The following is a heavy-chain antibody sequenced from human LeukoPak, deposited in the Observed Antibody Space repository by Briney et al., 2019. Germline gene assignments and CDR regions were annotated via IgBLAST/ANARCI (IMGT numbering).Heavy chain of an antibody. CDR1: GFTVSSNY. CDR3: ARDRDYYYGMDV. J-gene: IGHJ6*02. CDR2: IYSGGST. Sequence: GGSLRLSCAASGFTVSSNYMSWVRQAPGKGLEWVSVIYSGGSTYYADSVKGRFTISRDNSKNTLYLQMNSLRAEDTAVCYCARDRDYYYGMDVWGQGTTVTVSS. D-gene: IGHD3-10*01. V-gene: IGHV3-53*01.